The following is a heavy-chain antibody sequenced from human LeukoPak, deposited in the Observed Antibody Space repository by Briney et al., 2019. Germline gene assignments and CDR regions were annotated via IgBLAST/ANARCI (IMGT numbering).Heavy chain of an antibody. J-gene: IGHJ6*02. Sequence: SVKVSCKASGGTFSSYAISWVRQAPGQGLEWMGGIIPIFGTANYAQKFQGRVTITADESTSTAYMELSSLRSEDTAVYYCATSSGWYQRYYGMDVWGQGTTVTVSS. CDR2: IIPIFGTA. CDR3: ATSSGWYQRYYGMDV. CDR1: GGTFSSYA. D-gene: IGHD6-19*01. V-gene: IGHV1-69*13.